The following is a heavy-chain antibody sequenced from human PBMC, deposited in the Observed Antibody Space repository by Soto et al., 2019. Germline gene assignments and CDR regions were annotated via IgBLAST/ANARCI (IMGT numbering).Heavy chain of an antibody. Sequence: QVQLVQSAGEMKKPGASVQVSCKASGYTFIRYGITWVRQAPGQGFEWMGWISPYDDSTIYAEKLQGRVTMPAATSTRIVNLTLRSLKSDDTAVYYCARGGYYDNHCVKLSHYGLDVWGQGTSVTVS. CDR1: GYTFIRYG. V-gene: IGHV1-18*01. J-gene: IGHJ6*02. D-gene: IGHD3-16*01. CDR3: ARGGYYDNHCVKLSHYGLDV. CDR2: ISPYDDST.